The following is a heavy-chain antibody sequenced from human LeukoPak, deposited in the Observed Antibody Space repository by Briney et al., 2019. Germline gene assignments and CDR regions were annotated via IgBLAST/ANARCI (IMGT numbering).Heavy chain of an antibody. D-gene: IGHD3-10*01. CDR3: ARDPGMRIRGVDNWFDP. J-gene: IGHJ5*02. V-gene: IGHV4-34*01. CDR1: GGSFSGYY. CDR2: INHSGST. Sequence: SETLSLTCAVYGGSFSGYYWSWICQPPGKGLEWIGEINHSGSTNYNPSLKSRVTISVDTSKNQFSLKLSSVTAADTAVYYCARDPGMRIRGVDNWFDPWGQGTLVTVSS.